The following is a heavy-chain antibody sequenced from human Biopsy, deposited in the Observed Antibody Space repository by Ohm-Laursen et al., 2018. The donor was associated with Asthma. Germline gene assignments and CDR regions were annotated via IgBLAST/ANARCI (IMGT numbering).Heavy chain of an antibody. CDR1: GFTFSSYA. CDR2: ISGSGGST. V-gene: IGHV3-23*01. D-gene: IGHD3-9*01. J-gene: IGHJ4*02. Sequence: PRLSCTASGFTFSSYAMSWVRQAPGKGLEWVSAISGSGGSTYYADSVKGRFTISRDNSKSTLYLQMNSLRAEDTAVYYCAKDRDYDILTGPPGFDYWGQGTLVTVSS. CDR3: AKDRDYDILTGPPGFDY.